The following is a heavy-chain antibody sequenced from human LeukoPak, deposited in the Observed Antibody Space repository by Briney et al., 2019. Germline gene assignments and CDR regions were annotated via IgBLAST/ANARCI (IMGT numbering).Heavy chain of an antibody. CDR1: GFTFRSYA. D-gene: IGHD1-26*01. CDR2: ISYDGSNN. V-gene: IGHV3-30*18. Sequence: GGSLRLSCAASGFTFRSYAMHWVRQAPGKGLQWVAVISYDGSNNYYADSVKGRFTISRDNSMNTLYLQMNSLTVEDTAVYYCAKDDSGPFYWGQGTLVTVSS. J-gene: IGHJ4*02. CDR3: AKDDSGPFY.